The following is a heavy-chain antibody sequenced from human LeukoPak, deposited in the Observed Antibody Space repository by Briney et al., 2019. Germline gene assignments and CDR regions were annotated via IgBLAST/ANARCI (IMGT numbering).Heavy chain of an antibody. Sequence: PGGSLRLSCTASGFTFSSYTIHWVRQAPGKGLEWVAVISYDGSDKYYADSVKGRFTISRDNSKSTLYLQMNSLRAEDTAVYYCAKDHSGWYDYWGQGALVTVSS. CDR1: GFTFSSYT. CDR3: AKDHSGWYDY. J-gene: IGHJ4*02. V-gene: IGHV3-30-3*02. CDR2: ISYDGSDK. D-gene: IGHD6-19*01.